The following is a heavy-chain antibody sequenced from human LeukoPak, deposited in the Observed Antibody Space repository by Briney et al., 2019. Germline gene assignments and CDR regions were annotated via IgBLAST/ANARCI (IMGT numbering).Heavy chain of an antibody. V-gene: IGHV3-48*02. CDR1: GFNFGTYA. Sequence: GGSLRLSCAASGFNFGTYAMNWVRQAPGKGLEWIAYTSEGSSNLQCAGSVKGRFTISKDNAKGSLYLQMNRLRDEDTAVYYCARVVPMIQYYNSYMDVWGKGTPVTVSS. D-gene: IGHD3-3*01. CDR2: TSEGSSNL. J-gene: IGHJ6*03. CDR3: ARVVPMIQYYNSYMDV.